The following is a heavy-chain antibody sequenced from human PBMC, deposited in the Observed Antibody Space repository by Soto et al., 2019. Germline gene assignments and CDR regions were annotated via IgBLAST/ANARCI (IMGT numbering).Heavy chain of an antibody. CDR1: GFTFSSYS. J-gene: IGHJ4*02. V-gene: IGHV3-48*02. CDR3: ARSNYYDSSGYYKPIYYFDY. CDR2: ISISSSTI. Sequence: GGSLRLSCAASGFTFSSYSINWVRQAPGKGLEWVSYISISSSTIYYADSVKGRFTISRDNAKNSLYLQMNSLRDEDTAVYYCARSNYYDSSGYYKPIYYFDYWGQGTLVTVSS. D-gene: IGHD3-22*01.